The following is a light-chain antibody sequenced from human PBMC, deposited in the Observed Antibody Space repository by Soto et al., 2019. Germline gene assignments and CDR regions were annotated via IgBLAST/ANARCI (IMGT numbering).Light chain of an antibody. J-gene: IGLJ1*01. Sequence: QSALTQPASGSGSHLQSSSISCTGTSSDVGGYNYVSWYQQHPGKAPKLMIYDVSTRPSGISNRFSGSKSGITASLTISGLLPEDEADYYCTSYTSSNTYVFGTGTKVTVL. CDR1: SSDVGGYNY. CDR3: TSYTSSNTYV. CDR2: DVS. V-gene: IGLV2-14*01.